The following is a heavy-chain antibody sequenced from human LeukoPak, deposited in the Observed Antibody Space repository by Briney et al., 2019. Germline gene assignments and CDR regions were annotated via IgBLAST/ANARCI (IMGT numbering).Heavy chain of an antibody. D-gene: IGHD6-19*01. V-gene: IGHV3-21*01. Sequence: GGSLRLSCAASGFTFSNYGMNWVRQAPGKGLEWVSSISSSSSSMFHADSMKGRFSISRDNAKNLLYLQMNSLRAEDTAMYYCARVSIGWYSFDYWGQGTLVTVSS. CDR3: ARVSIGWYSFDY. CDR1: GFTFSNYG. CDR2: ISSSSSSM. J-gene: IGHJ4*02.